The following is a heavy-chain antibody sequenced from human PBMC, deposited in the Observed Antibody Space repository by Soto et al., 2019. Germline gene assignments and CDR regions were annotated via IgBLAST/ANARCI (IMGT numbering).Heavy chain of an antibody. D-gene: IGHD3-22*01. CDR3: ARDVAYDSSGYYYGAYFDF. Sequence: PSETLSLTCTVSGGSIGNYYWIWIRQPPGKGLEWIGYIHSSGSTDYNASLKRRLTISIDTSKNQFSLNLSSVTAADTAVYHCARDVAYDSSGYYYGAYFDFWGQGTPVTAPQ. V-gene: IGHV4-59*01. CDR1: GGSIGNYY. J-gene: IGHJ4*02. CDR2: IHSSGST.